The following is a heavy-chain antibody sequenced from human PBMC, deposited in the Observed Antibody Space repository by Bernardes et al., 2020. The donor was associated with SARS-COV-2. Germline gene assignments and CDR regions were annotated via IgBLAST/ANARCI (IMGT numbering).Heavy chain of an antibody. CDR2: IRPDSGST. J-gene: IGHJ4*02. CDR1: GYTFTGYF. Sequence: ASVKVSCKASGYTFTGYFLHWVRQAPGQGLEWMGWIRPDSGSTKYAQKFQGRVTLTRDKSISTAYMDLSSLTSDDTAVYYCARGMATSAILLQWGQGTLVTDSS. V-gene: IGHV1-2*02. CDR3: ARGMATSAILLQ. D-gene: IGHD5-12*01.